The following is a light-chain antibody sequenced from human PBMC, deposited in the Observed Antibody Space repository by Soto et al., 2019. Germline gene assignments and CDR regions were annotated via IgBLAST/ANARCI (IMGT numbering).Light chain of an antibody. CDR1: QSVSSN. V-gene: IGKV3-15*01. Sequence: EIVMTQSPATLSVSPGERATLSCRASQSVSSNLAWYQQKPGQAPRLLLYGASTRATGIPARFSGSGSGTEFTLTISSLQSEDFAVYYCQQYNNWPWGTFGQGTKVEIK. CDR2: GAS. CDR3: QQYNNWPWGT. J-gene: IGKJ1*01.